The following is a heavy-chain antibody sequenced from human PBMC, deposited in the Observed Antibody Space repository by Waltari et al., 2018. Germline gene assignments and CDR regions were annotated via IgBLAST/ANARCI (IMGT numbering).Heavy chain of an antibody. CDR2: IYPGDSDT. D-gene: IGHD3-22*01. CDR1: GYSFTSYW. CDR3: ARVNYYYDSSGAEAAFDI. Sequence: EVQLVQSGAEVKKPGESLKISCKGSGYSFTSYWIGWVRQMPGKGLEWMGIIYPGDSDTRYSPSFQGQFTISADKSISTAYLQWSSLKASDTAMYYCARVNYYYDSSGAEAAFDIWGQGTMVTVSS. J-gene: IGHJ3*02. V-gene: IGHV5-51*01.